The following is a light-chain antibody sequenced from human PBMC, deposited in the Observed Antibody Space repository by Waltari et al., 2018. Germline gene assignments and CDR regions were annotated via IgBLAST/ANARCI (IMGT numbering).Light chain of an antibody. Sequence: QTVVTQVPSLSVSPGGTVTLTSALRSGSICSNSYVCWYRQTPGQAPRTLIYKINSRSAGVPDRFSGSFLGNKAALTITGAQADDESDYYCLMYMGSGIWVFGGGTKVTVL. CDR1: SGSICSNSY. CDR3: LMYMGSGIWV. J-gene: IGLJ2*01. V-gene: IGLV8-61*01. CDR2: KIN.